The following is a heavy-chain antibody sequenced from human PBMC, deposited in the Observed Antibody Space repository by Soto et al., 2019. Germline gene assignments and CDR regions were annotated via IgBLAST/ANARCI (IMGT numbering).Heavy chain of an antibody. V-gene: IGHV6-1*01. CDR1: GDSVSRNSGA. CDR2: TYYRSKWYS. CDR3: ARGNWNDEAYYYGMDV. J-gene: IGHJ6*02. Sequence: SRTLSLTCAISGDSVSRNSGAWNWIRQSPSGGLQWLGRTYYRSKWYSEYAPSVKSRITINPDTAKNQFALQLKSVTPDDSGVYYCARGNWNDEAYYYGMDVWGQGTTVTVSS. D-gene: IGHD1-1*01.